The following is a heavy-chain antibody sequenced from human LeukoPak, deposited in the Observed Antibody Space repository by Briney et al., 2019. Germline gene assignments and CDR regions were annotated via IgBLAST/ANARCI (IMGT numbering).Heavy chain of an antibody. Sequence: PGRSLRLSCAASGFTFGTYAMHWVRQAPGKGLEWVAVLSYDGNKNYYVDSVKGRFTISRDNSKNTLYLQMNSLRTEDTAVYYCARDPESMIRGVISYFDYWGQGTLVTVSS. CDR3: ARDPESMIRGVISYFDY. V-gene: IGHV3-30-3*01. J-gene: IGHJ4*02. CDR2: LSYDGNKN. CDR1: GFTFGTYA. D-gene: IGHD3-10*01.